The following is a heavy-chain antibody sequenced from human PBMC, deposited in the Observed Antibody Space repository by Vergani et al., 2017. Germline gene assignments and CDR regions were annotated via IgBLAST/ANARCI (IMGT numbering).Heavy chain of an antibody. CDR1: GFTLNTYG. CDR2: IRYDGSSE. J-gene: IGHJ6*02. CDR3: ANSVIAGNVGVAYFGVDV. V-gene: IGHV3-30*02. D-gene: IGHD2/OR15-2a*01. Sequence: AQLVESGGGLVQPGGSLRLSCTLSGFTLNTYGIHWVRQAPGKGLEWVSFIRYDGSSENYGDSVKGRFTISRDKSQNTVNLQMNSLRTEDTAVYFCANSVIAGNVGVAYFGVDVWGRGTTVTVSS.